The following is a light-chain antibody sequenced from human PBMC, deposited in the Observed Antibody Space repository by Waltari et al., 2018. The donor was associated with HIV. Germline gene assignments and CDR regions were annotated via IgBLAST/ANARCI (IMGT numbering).Light chain of an antibody. CDR1: KLGDKY. J-gene: IGLJ1*01. V-gene: IGLV3-1*01. Sequence: SYELTQPPSVSVSPGQTASITCSGDKLGDKYACWYQQKPGQSPVLVISQDSKRPSGIPERFSGSNSGNTATLTISGTQAMDEADYYCQAWDSSTGLYVFGTGTKVTVL. CDR2: QDS. CDR3: QAWDSSTGLYV.